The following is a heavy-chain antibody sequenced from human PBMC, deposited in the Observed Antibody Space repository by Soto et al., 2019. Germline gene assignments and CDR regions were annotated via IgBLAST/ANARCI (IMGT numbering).Heavy chain of an antibody. CDR2: ISSSGSTI. CDR1: GFTFSDYY. D-gene: IGHD2-15*01. CDR3: ARWRCSGGSCYSRLADAFDI. Sequence: QVQLVESWGGLVKPGGSLRLSCAASGFTFSDYYMSWIRQAPGKGLEWVSYISSSGSTIYYADSVKGRFTISRDNAKNSLYLQMNSLRAEDTAVYYCARWRCSGGSCYSRLADAFDIWGQGTMVTVSS. J-gene: IGHJ3*02. V-gene: IGHV3-11*01.